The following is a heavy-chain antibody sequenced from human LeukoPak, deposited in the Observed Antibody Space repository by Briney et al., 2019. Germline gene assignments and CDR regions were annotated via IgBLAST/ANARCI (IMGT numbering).Heavy chain of an antibody. CDR3: ARRHVEYSSSSDPYYFDY. V-gene: IGHV4-59*01. D-gene: IGHD6-6*01. CDR2: LYYSGST. Sequence: ASETLSLTCTVSGGSISSYYWSWIRQPPGKGLEWIGSLYYSGSTNYNPSLKSRVTISVDTSKNQFSLKLSSVTAADTAVYYCARRHVEYSSSSDPYYFDYWGQGTLVTVSS. CDR1: GGSISSYY. J-gene: IGHJ4*02.